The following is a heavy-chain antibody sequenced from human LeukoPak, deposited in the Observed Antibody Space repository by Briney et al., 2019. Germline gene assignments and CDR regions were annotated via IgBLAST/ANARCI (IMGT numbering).Heavy chain of an antibody. Sequence: GASVKVSCKASGYTFSSYGISWVRQAPGQGLEWMGWISAYNGNTNYAQNLQGRVSMTTDTSTSTAYMELRSLRSDDTAVYYCARADDSTDAFDIWGQGTMVTVSS. CDR3: ARADDSTDAFDI. CDR2: ISAYNGNT. CDR1: GYTFSSYG. D-gene: IGHD3-22*01. J-gene: IGHJ3*02. V-gene: IGHV1-18*01.